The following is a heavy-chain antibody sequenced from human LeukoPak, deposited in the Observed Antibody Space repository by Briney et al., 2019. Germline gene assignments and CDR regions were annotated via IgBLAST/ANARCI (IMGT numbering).Heavy chain of an antibody. Sequence: GGSLRLSCAASGFTFSSYWMSWVRQAPGKGREGVANIKQDGSEKYYVDSVKGRFTISRDNAKNSLYLQMNSLRAEDTAVYYCARGGRSYYDYVWGSYRNWYFDLWGRGTLVTVSS. J-gene: IGHJ2*01. CDR2: IKQDGSEK. V-gene: IGHV3-7*03. CDR3: ARGGRSYYDYVWGSYRNWYFDL. D-gene: IGHD3-16*02. CDR1: GFTFSSYW.